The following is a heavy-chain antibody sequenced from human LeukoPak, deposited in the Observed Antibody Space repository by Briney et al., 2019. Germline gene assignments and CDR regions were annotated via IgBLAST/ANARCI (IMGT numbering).Heavy chain of an antibody. CDR3: ARVPVATSSFDY. J-gene: IGHJ4*02. CDR1: GGSISSPY. Sequence: SETLSLTCTVSGGSISSPYWSWIRQPAGKGLEWIGRIYTSGSTNYNPSLKSRVTISVDKSKNQFSLKLSSVTAADTAVYYCARVPVATSSFDYWGQGTLVTVSS. CDR2: IYTSGST. V-gene: IGHV4-4*07. D-gene: IGHD6-6*01.